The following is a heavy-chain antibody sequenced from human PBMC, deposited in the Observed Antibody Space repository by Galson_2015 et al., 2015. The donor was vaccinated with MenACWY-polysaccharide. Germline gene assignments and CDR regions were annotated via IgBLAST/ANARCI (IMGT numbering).Heavy chain of an antibody. D-gene: IGHD6-19*01. Sequence: SLRLSCAASGFTFSSYAMNWVRQAPGKGLEWVSAISGSGGSTYYADSVKGRFTISRDNSKNTLCLQMNSLRADDTAVYYCAKDYSSGWYWNYWGQGTLVTVSS. CDR1: GFTFSSYA. J-gene: IGHJ4*02. V-gene: IGHV3-23*01. CDR2: ISGSGGST. CDR3: AKDYSSGWYWNY.